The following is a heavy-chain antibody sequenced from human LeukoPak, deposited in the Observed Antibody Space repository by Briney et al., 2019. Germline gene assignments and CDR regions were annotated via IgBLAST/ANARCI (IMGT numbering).Heavy chain of an antibody. J-gene: IGHJ1*01. D-gene: IGHD3-22*01. V-gene: IGHV4-59*08. Sequence: PSETLSLTCTVSGGSISSYYWSWIRQPPGKGLEWIGYIYYSGSTTYNPSFKSRVTISVDTSKNQLSLKLSSVTAADTAVYYCATGDSSGYYFAEYFQHWGQGTLVTVSS. CDR1: GGSISSYY. CDR2: IYYSGST. CDR3: ATGDSSGYYFAEYFQH.